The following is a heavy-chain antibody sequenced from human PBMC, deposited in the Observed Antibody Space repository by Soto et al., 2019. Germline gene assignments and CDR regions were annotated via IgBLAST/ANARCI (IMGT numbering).Heavy chain of an antibody. CDR3: ARGAGYDFWSGYFAYYYYGMDV. CDR2: IYYSGST. D-gene: IGHD3-3*01. V-gene: IGHV4-59*01. CDR1: GGSISSYY. Sequence: SETLSLTCTVSGGSISSYYWSWIRQPPGKGLEWIGYIYYSGSTNYNPSLKSRVTISVDTSKNQFSLKLSSVTAADTAVYYRARGAGYDFWSGYFAYYYYGMDVWGQGTTVTVSS. J-gene: IGHJ6*02.